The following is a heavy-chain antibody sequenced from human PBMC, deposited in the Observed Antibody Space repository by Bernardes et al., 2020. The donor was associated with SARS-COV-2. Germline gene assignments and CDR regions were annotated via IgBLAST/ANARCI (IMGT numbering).Heavy chain of an antibody. CDR2: ISGSGGSR. CDR1: GFTFSSFA. CDR3: AKSALRTYGSSDYYYYGMDV. J-gene: IGHJ6*02. D-gene: IGHD6-19*01. Sequence: GGSLRLSCAASGFTFSSFAMSWVRQAPGKGLEWVSLISGSGGSRYYTDSVKGRFTISRDISKNTLSLQMNSLRAEDTAVYYCAKSALRTYGSSDYYYYGMDVWGQGTTVTVSS. V-gene: IGHV3-23*01.